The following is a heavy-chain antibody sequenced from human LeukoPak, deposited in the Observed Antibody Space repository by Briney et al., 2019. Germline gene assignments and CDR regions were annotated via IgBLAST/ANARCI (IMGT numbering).Heavy chain of an antibody. V-gene: IGHV3-30*04. CDR1: GFTFSSYA. Sequence: GGSLRLSCAASGFTFSSYAMHWVRQAPGKGLEWVAVISYDGSNKYYADSVKGRFTISRDNSKNTLYLQMNSLRAEDTAVYYCARDPRGIIAAAGMDVWGQGTTVTVSS. J-gene: IGHJ6*02. CDR2: ISYDGSNK. D-gene: IGHD6-13*01. CDR3: ARDPRGIIAAAGMDV.